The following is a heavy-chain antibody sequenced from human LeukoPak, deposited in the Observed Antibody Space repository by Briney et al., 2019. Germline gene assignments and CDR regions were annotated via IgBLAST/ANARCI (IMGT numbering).Heavy chain of an antibody. D-gene: IGHD2-15*01. Sequence: SETLSLTCAVYGGSFSDYYWSWIRQPPGKGLEWIGEINHSGNTNYNPSLKSRVTISIDTSKNQFSLKLSSVTAADTAVYYCAGNNTPRYCSGGSCYPFDYWGQGTLVTVSS. CDR1: GGSFSDYY. CDR2: INHSGNT. V-gene: IGHV4-34*01. CDR3: AGNNTPRYCSGGSCYPFDY. J-gene: IGHJ4*02.